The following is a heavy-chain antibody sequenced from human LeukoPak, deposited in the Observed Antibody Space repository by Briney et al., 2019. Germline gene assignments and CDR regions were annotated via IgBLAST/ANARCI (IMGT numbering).Heavy chain of an antibody. Sequence: SETLSLTCAVYGGSFSGYYWSWIRQPPGKGLEWIGEINHSGSTNYNPSLKSRVTISVDTSKNQFSLKLSSVTAADTAVYYCARGHAYSTSWYYFHYWGQGNLGTVSS. CDR3: ARGHAYSTSWYYFHY. CDR1: GGSFSGYY. D-gene: IGHD6-13*01. CDR2: INHSGST. V-gene: IGHV4-34*01. J-gene: IGHJ4*02.